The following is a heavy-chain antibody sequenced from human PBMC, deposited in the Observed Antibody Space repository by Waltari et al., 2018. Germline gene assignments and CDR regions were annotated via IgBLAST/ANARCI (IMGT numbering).Heavy chain of an antibody. CDR2: ISGSGGST. D-gene: IGHD6-19*01. CDR1: GFTFSSYA. V-gene: IGHV3-23*01. Sequence: EVQLLESGGGLVQPGGSLRLSCAASGFTFSSYAMGWVRQAPGKGRVWVSAISGSGGSTYYADSVKGRFTISRDNSKNTLYLQMNSLRAEDTAVYYCANLYSSGWYGYWGQGTLVTVSS. J-gene: IGHJ4*02. CDR3: ANLYSSGWYGY.